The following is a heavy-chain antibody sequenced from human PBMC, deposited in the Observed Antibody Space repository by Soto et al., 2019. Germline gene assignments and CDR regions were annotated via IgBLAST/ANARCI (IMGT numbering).Heavy chain of an antibody. Sequence: QVQLVESGGGVVQPGRSLRLSCAASGFTFSSYAMHWVRQAPGKGLEWVPVISYDGSNKYYADSVKGRFTISRDNSKNTLYLHMNSLRAEDTAVYYCARLRADYYDSSGPFAYWGQGTLVTVSS. V-gene: IGHV3-30-3*01. J-gene: IGHJ4*02. CDR2: ISYDGSNK. D-gene: IGHD3-22*01. CDR1: GFTFSSYA. CDR3: ARLRADYYDSSGPFAY.